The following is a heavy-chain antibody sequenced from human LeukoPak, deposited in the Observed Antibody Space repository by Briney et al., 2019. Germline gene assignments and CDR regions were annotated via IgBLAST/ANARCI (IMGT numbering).Heavy chain of an antibody. D-gene: IGHD3-10*01. Sequence: SETLSLTCAVSGDSISSSNWWSWVRQPPGKGLEWIGEINHAGTADYNPSLKSRVTISVDTSKNQFSLRLNSVTPADTAVYYCARLNLEYLYSSGPNDYWGQGTLVTVSS. CDR1: GDSISSSNW. J-gene: IGHJ4*02. CDR3: ARLNLEYLYSSGPNDY. CDR2: INHAGTA. V-gene: IGHV4-4*02.